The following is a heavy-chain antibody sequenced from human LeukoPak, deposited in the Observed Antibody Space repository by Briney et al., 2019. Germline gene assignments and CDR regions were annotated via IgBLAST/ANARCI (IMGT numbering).Heavy chain of an antibody. CDR2: DNTNSGST. V-gene: IGHV1-2*02. D-gene: IGHD3-10*01. J-gene: IGHJ5*02. CDR3: ATVYQNMLRGPGGWFDP. CDR1: GNAFSGRY. Sequence: SATVSTNAAGNAFSGRYICCVRHHPRQGREWRVWDNTNSGSTNYTQKLHGRVTMTRDTSISAAYMELSKLRSDDTAVYYCATVYQNMLRGPGGWFDPRGEGTLVTVSS.